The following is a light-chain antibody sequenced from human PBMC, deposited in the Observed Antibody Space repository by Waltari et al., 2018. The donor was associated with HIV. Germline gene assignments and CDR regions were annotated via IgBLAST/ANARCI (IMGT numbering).Light chain of an antibody. CDR3: GTWDTSLNAGV. CDR2: DNN. J-gene: IGLJ3*02. CDR1: SSNLGSHF. V-gene: IGLV1-51*01. Sequence: QSVLTQPPAVSAAPGQKVTISCSGISSNLGSHFVSCYRQLPGTAPNLPIYDNNKRPPGIPDRFSGSKSGTSATLGITGLQTGDEADYYCGTWDTSLNAGVFAGGTNLTVL.